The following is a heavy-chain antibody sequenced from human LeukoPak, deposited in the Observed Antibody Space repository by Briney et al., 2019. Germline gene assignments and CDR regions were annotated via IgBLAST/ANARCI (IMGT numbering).Heavy chain of an antibody. J-gene: IGHJ4*02. CDR1: GFTFSSYW. V-gene: IGHV3-74*01. CDR3: ARNYNGYFDY. CDR2: IKTDGTTT. Sequence: PGGSLRLSCAASGFTFSSYWMYWVRRVPGKGLVWVSRIKTDGTTTNYADSVQGRFTVSRDNAKSTLYLQMNSLRAEDTAVYFCARNYNGYFDYWGQGTLVTVSS. D-gene: IGHD3-10*01.